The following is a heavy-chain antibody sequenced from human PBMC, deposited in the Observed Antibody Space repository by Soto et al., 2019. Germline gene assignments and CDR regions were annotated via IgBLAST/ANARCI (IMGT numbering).Heavy chain of an antibody. CDR3: ARKGSNGAYGDLARDG. CDR2: IYPGDSDT. D-gene: IGHD3-16*01. V-gene: IGHV5-51*01. CDR1: EYRFNSYW. J-gene: IGHJ6*04. Sequence: GESLKISCKGSEYRFNSYWIGWVRQMPGKGLEWIGMIYPGDSDTTYSPSFEGQVTMSVDKSISTAYLQWRRLKASDSETDDWARKGSNGAYGDLARDGWGKGTTVTVSS.